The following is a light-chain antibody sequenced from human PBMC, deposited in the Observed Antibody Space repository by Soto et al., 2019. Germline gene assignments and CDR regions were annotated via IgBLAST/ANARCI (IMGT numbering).Light chain of an antibody. CDR1: QSVSGN. CDR2: GAS. Sequence: EIVMTQSAATLSVSPGERATLSCRASQSVSGNLAWYQQKPGQAPRLLIYGASTRATGIPARFSGSGSGTEFTLTISSLQSEDLAVYYCQQYNNWPPTFGQGTKVEIK. V-gene: IGKV3D-15*01. CDR3: QQYNNWPPT. J-gene: IGKJ1*01.